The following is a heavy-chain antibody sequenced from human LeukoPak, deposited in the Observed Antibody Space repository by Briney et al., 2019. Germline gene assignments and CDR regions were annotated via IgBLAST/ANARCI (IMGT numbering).Heavy chain of an antibody. V-gene: IGHV1-2*02. CDR2: INPNSGDT. CDR1: GGTFSSYA. CDR3: ARPPYYYDSNGPFDY. J-gene: IGHJ4*02. Sequence: ASVKVSCKASGGTFSSYAISWVRQAPGQGLEWMGWINPNSGDTKYSQEFQGRVTMTRDTSISTAYMELSRLRSDDTAVYFCARPPYYYDSNGPFDYWGQGTLVTVSS. D-gene: IGHD3-22*01.